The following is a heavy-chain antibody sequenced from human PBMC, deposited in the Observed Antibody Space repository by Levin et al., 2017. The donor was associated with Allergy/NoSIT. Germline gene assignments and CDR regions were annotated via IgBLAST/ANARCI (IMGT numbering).Heavy chain of an antibody. D-gene: IGHD1-26*01. CDR1: GFPFSDYF. CDR3: ARYVGSPYGMDV. V-gene: IGHV3-11*01. CDR2: ISSTSSTI. J-gene: IGHJ6*02. Sequence: LTCAASGFPFSDYFMSWIRQAPGKGLEWVSYISSTSSTINYADSVRGRFTISRDHAKNSLYLQMNSLRAEDTPVYYCARYVGSPYGMDVWGQGTTVTVSS.